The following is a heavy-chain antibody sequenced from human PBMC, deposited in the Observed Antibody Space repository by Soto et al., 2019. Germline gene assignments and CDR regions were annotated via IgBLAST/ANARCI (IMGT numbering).Heavy chain of an antibody. Sequence: EVQLVETGGGLIQPGGSLRLSCAASGFSISSNYVTWVRQAPGKGLEWVSLLYSGGTSYYADSVKGRFTISRDNSKNTLFLQMNRLKTEDTAVYYCARGQQVSTIREVQGFDYWGQGTLVTVSS. CDR1: GFSISSNY. J-gene: IGHJ4*02. D-gene: IGHD5-12*01. CDR2: LYSGGTS. CDR3: ARGQQVSTIREVQGFDY. V-gene: IGHV3-53*02.